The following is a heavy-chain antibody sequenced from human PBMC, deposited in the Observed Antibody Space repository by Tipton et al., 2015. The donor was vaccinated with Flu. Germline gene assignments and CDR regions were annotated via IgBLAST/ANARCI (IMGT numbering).Heavy chain of an antibody. Sequence: TLSLTCTVSGDSISTTIYYWGWVRQPPGKGLEWIGSIYYSGTTYYNPSLKSRVTISVDSSKNEFSLTLASLTAADTAVYYCARVSPGVESWFDPWGQGTLVTVSS. D-gene: IGHD3-3*01. V-gene: IGHV4-39*07. CDR1: GDSISTTIYY. CDR3: ARVSPGVESWFDP. J-gene: IGHJ5*02. CDR2: IYYSGTT.